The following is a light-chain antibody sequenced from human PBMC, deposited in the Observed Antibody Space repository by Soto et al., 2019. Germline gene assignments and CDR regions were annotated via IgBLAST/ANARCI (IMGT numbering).Light chain of an antibody. CDR3: MQVTYWPWT. CDR1: QSLVHSSGNTY. V-gene: IGKV2-30*02. J-gene: IGKJ1*01. CDR2: QVS. Sequence: DVVMTQSPLSLPVTLGQPASISCRSSQSLVHSSGNTYLNWFLQRPGHSPRRLIYQVSNRDSGVPDRFSGSGSGIDFTLKISRVEADDVGVYYCMQVTYWPWTFGQGTKVDIK.